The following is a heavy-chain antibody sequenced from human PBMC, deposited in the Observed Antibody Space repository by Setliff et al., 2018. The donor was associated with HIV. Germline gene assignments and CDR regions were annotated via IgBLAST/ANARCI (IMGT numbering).Heavy chain of an antibody. CDR3: VRAGWELDF. CDR1: GFSLRNFW. CDR2: IKEDGTRT. V-gene: IGHV3-7*03. Sequence: LRLSCAASGFSLRNFWMAWVRQASGKGLEWVASIKEDGTRTYYVDSVKGRFTIYNDYAKNSVYLQMNSLRDEDTALYYCVRAGWELDFWGQGTPVTVSS. J-gene: IGHJ4*02. D-gene: IGHD1-26*01.